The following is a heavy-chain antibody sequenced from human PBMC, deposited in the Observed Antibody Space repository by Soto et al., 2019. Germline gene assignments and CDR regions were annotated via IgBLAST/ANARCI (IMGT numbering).Heavy chain of an antibody. Sequence: ASVKVSCKASGFSFTGYYIHWLRQAPGQGLGWMGWINAHSGGTEYAQKFQGRVTLTRDTSIATAYLTPTSLTSDDTALYYCAKDLTRQLAYWLDPWGQGTQVTVSS. CDR2: INAHSGGT. CDR3: AKDLTRQLAYWLDP. D-gene: IGHD6-6*01. CDR1: GFSFTGYY. V-gene: IGHV1-2*02. J-gene: IGHJ5*02.